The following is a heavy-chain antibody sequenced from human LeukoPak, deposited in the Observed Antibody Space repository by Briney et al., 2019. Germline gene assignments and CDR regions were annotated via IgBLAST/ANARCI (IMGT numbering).Heavy chain of an antibody. CDR2: MNPNSGNT. CDR3: ARVGPWVNPDYYYYYMDV. J-gene: IGHJ6*03. Sequence: GSVKVSCKASGYTFTSYDINWVRQATGQGLEWMGWMNPNSGNTGYAQKFQGRVTMTRNTSISTAYMELSSLRSEDTAVYYCARVGPWVNPDYYYYYMDVWGKGTTVTVSS. V-gene: IGHV1-8*01. CDR1: GYTFTSYD. D-gene: IGHD1-14*01.